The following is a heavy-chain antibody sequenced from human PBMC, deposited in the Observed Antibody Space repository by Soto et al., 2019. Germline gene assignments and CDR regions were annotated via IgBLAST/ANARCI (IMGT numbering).Heavy chain of an antibody. CDR2: IIPMFGTP. CDR1: GVTFNRQD. J-gene: IGHJ4*01. D-gene: IGHD4-4*01. V-gene: IGHV1-69*13. Sequence: VKVSCKASGVTFNRQDMRWVRQAPGQGLEWMGGIIPMFGTPHYAEKFQDRVTITADESTGTAYLELSSLTSEDTAVYYCARSEGREGYSFDYGGPGTLVTVS. CDR3: ARSEGREGYSFDY.